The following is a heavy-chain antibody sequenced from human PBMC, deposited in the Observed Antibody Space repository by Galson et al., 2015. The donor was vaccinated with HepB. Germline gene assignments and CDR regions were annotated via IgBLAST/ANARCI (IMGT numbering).Heavy chain of an antibody. CDR1: GYTFTDYY. Sequence: SVKVSCKASGYTFTDYYIHWVRQAPGQGLEWMGWINPNSGGTKYAQNFQGRVTMTRDTSISTAYMELSRLRSDDTAVYYCARAWPYYYDKNGNNWFDSWGQGTLVTVSS. CDR2: INPNSGGT. CDR3: ARAWPYYYDKNGNNWFDS. D-gene: IGHD3-22*01. V-gene: IGHV1-2*02. J-gene: IGHJ5*01.